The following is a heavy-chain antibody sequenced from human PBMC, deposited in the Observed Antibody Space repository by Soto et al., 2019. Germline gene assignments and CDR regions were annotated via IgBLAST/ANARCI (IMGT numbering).Heavy chain of an antibody. J-gene: IGHJ4*02. D-gene: IGHD3-22*01. V-gene: IGHV1-69*13. CDR3: ARGGEYVWGSYRRNYYDSSGYYPFDY. CDR2: IIPIFGTA. Sequence: ASVKVSCKASGGTFSSYAISWVRQAPGQGLEWMGGIIPIFGTANYAQKFQGRVTITADESTSTAYMELSSRRSEDTAVYYCARGGEYVWGSYRRNYYDSSGYYPFDYWGQGTLVTVSS. CDR1: GGTFSSYA.